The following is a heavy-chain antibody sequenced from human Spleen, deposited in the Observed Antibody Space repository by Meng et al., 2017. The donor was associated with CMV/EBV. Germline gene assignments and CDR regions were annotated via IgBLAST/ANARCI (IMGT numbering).Heavy chain of an antibody. CDR1: GYTFTTYY. D-gene: IGHD7-27*01. CDR2: INPSGGHT. CDR3: ARRGNWGDSIDL. V-gene: IGHV1-46*01. J-gene: IGHJ3*01. Sequence: ASVKVSCKASGYTFTTYYMYWVRQAPGQGLEWMGIINPSGGHTNYAKTFQGRVTMTRDTSTSTVYMDLSSLRSKDTAIYYCARRGNWGDSIDLWGQGTMVTVSS.